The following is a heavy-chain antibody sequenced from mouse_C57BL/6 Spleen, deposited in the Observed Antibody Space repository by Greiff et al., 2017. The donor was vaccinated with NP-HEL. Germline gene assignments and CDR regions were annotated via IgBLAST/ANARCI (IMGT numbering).Heavy chain of an antibody. V-gene: IGHV6-6*01. CDR3: TGRFPYDYDASYYFDY. J-gene: IGHJ2*01. D-gene: IGHD2-4*01. CDR2: IRNKANNHAT. CDR1: GFTFSDAW. Sequence: EVMLVESGGGLVQPGGSMKLSCAASGFTFSDAWMDWVRQSPEKGLEWVAEIRNKANNHATYYAESVKGRFTISRDDSKSSVYLQMNSLRAEDTGIYYCTGRFPYDYDASYYFDYWGQGTTLTVSS.